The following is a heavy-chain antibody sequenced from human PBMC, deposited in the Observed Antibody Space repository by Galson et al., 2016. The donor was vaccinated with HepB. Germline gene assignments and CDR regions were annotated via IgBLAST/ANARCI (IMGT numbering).Heavy chain of an antibody. V-gene: IGHV3-30*18. J-gene: IGHJ2*01. Sequence: SLRLSCAASGFTFSSYGMHWVRQAPGKGLEWVAAISSDGSEEFYSDSVKGRFTISRDNSKNTLYVQMNSLRAEDTAVYNCAKNPVRGHWYFDLWGRGTLVTVSS. CDR3: AKNPVRGHWYFDL. D-gene: IGHD4-17*01. CDR2: ISSDGSEE. CDR1: GFTFSSYG.